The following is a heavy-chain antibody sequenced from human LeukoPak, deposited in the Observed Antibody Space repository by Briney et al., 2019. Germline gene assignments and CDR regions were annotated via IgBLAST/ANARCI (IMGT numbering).Heavy chain of an antibody. Sequence: EASVKVSCKASGYTFTSYAMHWVRQASGQRLEWMGWINAGNGNTKYSQKFQGRVTITRDTSASTAYMELSSLRSEDTAVYYCARLCSGGSCYYYFDYWGQGTLVTVSS. CDR3: ARLCSGGSCYYYFDY. CDR1: GYTFTSYA. V-gene: IGHV1-3*01. CDR2: INAGNGNT. D-gene: IGHD2-15*01. J-gene: IGHJ4*02.